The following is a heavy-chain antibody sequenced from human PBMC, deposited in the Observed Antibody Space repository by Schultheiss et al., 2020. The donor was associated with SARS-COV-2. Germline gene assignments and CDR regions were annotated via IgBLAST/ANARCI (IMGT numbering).Heavy chain of an antibody. J-gene: IGHJ4*02. V-gene: IGHV3-21*04. Sequence: ETLSLTCAVYGGSFSGYYWSWIRQPPGKGLEWVSSISSSSSYIYYADSVKGRFTISRDNAKNSLYLQMNSLRAEDTAVYYCAKPGGEQWLAKSFDYWCQGTLVTVSS. CDR3: AKPGGEQWLAKSFDY. D-gene: IGHD6-19*01. CDR2: ISSSSSYI. CDR1: GGSFSGYY.